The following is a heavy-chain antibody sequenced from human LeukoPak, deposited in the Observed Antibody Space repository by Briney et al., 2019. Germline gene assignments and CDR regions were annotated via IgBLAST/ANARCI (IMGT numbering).Heavy chain of an antibody. Sequence: GGSLGLSCAASGSPTSSYWMSWVRQAPGKGLEWVANIKPDGSEKHYVDSVRGRFTISRDNAKNSLYLQMNSLRAEDTAVYYCARNVFDYWGQRTLVTVSS. CDR3: ARNVFDY. CDR1: GSPTSSYW. V-gene: IGHV3-7*04. J-gene: IGHJ4*02. CDR2: IKPDGSEK.